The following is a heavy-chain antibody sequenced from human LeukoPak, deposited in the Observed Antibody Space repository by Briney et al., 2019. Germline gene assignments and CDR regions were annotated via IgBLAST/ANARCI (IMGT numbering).Heavy chain of an antibody. J-gene: IGHJ6*03. Sequence: SETLSLTCTVSGGSISSYYWSWVRQPPGKGLEWIGYIYYSGSTNYNPSLKSRVTISVDTSKNQFSLKLSSVTAADTAVYYCARTLTEKYYYYYMDVWGKGTTVTVSS. CDR3: ARTLTEKYYYYYMDV. CDR1: GGSISSYY. D-gene: IGHD3-16*01. CDR2: IYYSGST. V-gene: IGHV4-59*01.